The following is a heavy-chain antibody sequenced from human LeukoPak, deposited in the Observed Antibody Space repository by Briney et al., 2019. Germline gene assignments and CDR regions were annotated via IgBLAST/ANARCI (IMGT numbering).Heavy chain of an antibody. Sequence: QAGRSPRLSCAASGFTFDDYAMHWVRQAPGKGLEWVSGISWNSGSIGYADSVKGRFTISRDNAKNSLYLQMNSLRAEDTALYYCAKDMPTDYYGMDVWGQGTTVTVSS. CDR3: AKDMPTDYYGMDV. CDR1: GFTFDDYA. CDR2: ISWNSGSI. J-gene: IGHJ6*02. D-gene: IGHD4-17*01. V-gene: IGHV3-9*01.